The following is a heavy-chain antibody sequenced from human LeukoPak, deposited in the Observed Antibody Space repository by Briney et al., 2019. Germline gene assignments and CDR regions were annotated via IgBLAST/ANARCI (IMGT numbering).Heavy chain of an antibody. CDR1: GFTFSSYG. D-gene: IGHD3-16*01. V-gene: IGHV3-30*03. CDR3: ARMLHLGELTLTTWYAFDI. Sequence: GGSLRLSCAASGFTFSSYGMHWVRQAPGKGLEWVAVISYDGSNKYYADSVKGRFTISRDNSKNTLYLQMNSLRAEDTAVHYCARMLHLGELTLTTWYAFDIWGQGTMVTVSS. J-gene: IGHJ3*02. CDR2: ISYDGSNK.